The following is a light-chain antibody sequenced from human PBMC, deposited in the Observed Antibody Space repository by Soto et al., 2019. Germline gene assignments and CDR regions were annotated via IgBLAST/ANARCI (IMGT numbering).Light chain of an antibody. CDR2: SNN. J-gene: IGLJ2*01. CDR3: SAWDASLNGVV. Sequence: QPVLTQPPSASGTPGQRVTISCSGSGSNIGSNTVNWYQQLPGTAPKLLIYSNNQRPSGVPDRFSGSKSGTSASLAISGLQSEDEADYYCSAWDASLNGVVFGGGTKLTVL. CDR1: GSNIGSNT. V-gene: IGLV1-44*01.